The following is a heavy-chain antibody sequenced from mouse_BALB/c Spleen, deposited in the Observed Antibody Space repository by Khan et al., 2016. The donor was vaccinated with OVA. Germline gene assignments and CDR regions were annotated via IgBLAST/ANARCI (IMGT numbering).Heavy chain of an antibody. CDR2: IIPSNDYT. Sequence: VQLQQSGAELARPGASMKMSCKASGYTFTTYTIHWVKQRPGQGLEWIGYIIPSNDYTNYNQKFTDRATLTADKSSSTAYMQLSSLTSEDSAVYYCVREGAYYRSDGWFAYWGQGTLVTVSA. J-gene: IGHJ3*01. V-gene: IGHV1-4*01. D-gene: IGHD2-14*01. CDR3: VREGAYYRSDGWFAY. CDR1: GYTFTTYT.